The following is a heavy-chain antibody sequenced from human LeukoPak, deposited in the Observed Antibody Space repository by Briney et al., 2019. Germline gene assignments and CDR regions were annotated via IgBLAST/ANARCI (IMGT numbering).Heavy chain of an antibody. Sequence: ASVKVSCKASGYTFTSYGISWVRQAPGQGLEWMGWMNPNSGNTGYAQKFQGRVTITRNTSISTAYMELSSLRSEDTAVYYCARRLSRAHGDGAFDIWGQGTMVTVSS. J-gene: IGHJ3*02. V-gene: IGHV1-8*03. CDR2: MNPNSGNT. CDR3: ARRLSRAHGDGAFDI. D-gene: IGHD4-17*01. CDR1: GYTFTSYG.